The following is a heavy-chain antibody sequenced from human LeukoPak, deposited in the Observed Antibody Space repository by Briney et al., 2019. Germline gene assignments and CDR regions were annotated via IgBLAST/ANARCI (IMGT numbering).Heavy chain of an antibody. V-gene: IGHV3-66*01. CDR2: IYSGRST. CDR3: AKSGGYGLIDY. J-gene: IGHJ4*02. CDR1: GFTVSSND. D-gene: IGHD1-26*01. Sequence: GGSLRLSCAASGFTVSSNDMSWVRQAPGKGLEWVSLIYSGRSTYYADSVKGRFIISRDNSKNTLYLQMNSLRAEDTAMYYCAKSGGYGLIDYWGQGTLVTVSS.